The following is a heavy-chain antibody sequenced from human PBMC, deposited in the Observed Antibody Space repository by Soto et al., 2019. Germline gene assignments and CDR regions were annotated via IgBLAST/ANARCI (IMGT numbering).Heavy chain of an antibody. CDR2: INHSGST. CDR3: ARVWRYDILTGHGWFDP. Sequence: SETLSLTCAVYGGSFSGYYWSWIRQPPGKGLEWIGEINHSGSTNYNPSLKSRVTISVDTSKNQFSLKLSSVTAADTAVYYCARVWRYDILTGHGWFDPWGQGTLVTVSS. V-gene: IGHV4-34*01. CDR1: GGSFSGYY. J-gene: IGHJ5*02. D-gene: IGHD3-9*01.